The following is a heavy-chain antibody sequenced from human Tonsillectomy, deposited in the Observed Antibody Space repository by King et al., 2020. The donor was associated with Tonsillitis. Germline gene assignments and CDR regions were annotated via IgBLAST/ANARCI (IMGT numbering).Heavy chain of an antibody. J-gene: IGHJ4*02. CDR1: GASMSSYY. CDR3: ARDQPVGSTRFDY. CDR2: IHTSGST. Sequence: QLQESGPGLVKPSESLSLTCTVSGASMSSYYWTWIRQPAEKGLEWIGLIHTSGSTTSNPSLESRVTMSVDTSKNQFSLKLTSMTAADTAVYYCARDQPVGSTRFDYWGQGILVTVSS. V-gene: IGHV4-4*07. D-gene: IGHD2-2*01.